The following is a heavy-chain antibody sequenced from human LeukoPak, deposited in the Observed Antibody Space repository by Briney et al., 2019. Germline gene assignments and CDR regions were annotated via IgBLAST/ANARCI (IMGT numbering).Heavy chain of an antibody. D-gene: IGHD4-17*01. Sequence: SLRLSCAASGFTFSGYPIHWIRQPPGKGLEWIGYIYYSGSTNYNPSLKSRVTISVDTSKNQFSLKLSSVTAADTAVYYCAREDGDYFHYGMDVWGQGTTVTVSS. CDR3: AREDGDYFHYGMDV. CDR2: IYYSGST. V-gene: IGHV4-59*01. J-gene: IGHJ6*02. CDR1: GFTFSGYP.